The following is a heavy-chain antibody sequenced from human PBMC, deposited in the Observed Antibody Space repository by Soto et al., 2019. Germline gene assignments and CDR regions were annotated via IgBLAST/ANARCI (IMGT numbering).Heavy chain of an antibody. J-gene: IGHJ3*02. D-gene: IGHD6-6*01. CDR2: ISSSSSTI. CDR3: TTGFTRLAAFDI. V-gene: IGHV3-48*01. Sequence: PGGSLRLSCAASGFTFSSYSTNWVRQAPGKGLEWVSYISSSSSTIYYADSVKGRFTISRDNAKNSLYLQMNSLRAEDTAVYYCTTGFTRLAAFDIWGQGTMVTVSS. CDR1: GFTFSSYS.